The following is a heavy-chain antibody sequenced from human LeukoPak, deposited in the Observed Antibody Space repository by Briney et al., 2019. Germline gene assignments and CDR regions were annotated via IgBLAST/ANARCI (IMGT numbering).Heavy chain of an antibody. CDR3: ARDNPTRYYYGSGSHKGFDY. V-gene: IGHV4-30-4*08. D-gene: IGHD3-10*01. CDR1: GGSISSGDYY. J-gene: IGHJ4*02. Sequence: SETLSLTCTVSGGSISSGDYYWSWIRQPPGKGLEWIGYIYYSGSTYYNPSLKSRVTISVGTSKNQFSLKLSSVTAADTAVYYCARDNPTRYYYGSGSHKGFDYWGQGTLVTVSS. CDR2: IYYSGST.